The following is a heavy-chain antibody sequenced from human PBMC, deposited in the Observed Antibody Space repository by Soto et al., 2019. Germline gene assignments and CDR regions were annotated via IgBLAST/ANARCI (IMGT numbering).Heavy chain of an antibody. Sequence: QVQLQESGPGLVKPSQTLSLTCTVSGGSISSGGYFWSWIRQHPGKGLEWIGYISYSGSTYYNPSIQSRVTISLDTSTNQFSLKLSSVTAAETAVYYCARGSTTDYYGSWSYYSCADYWGQGTLVTVSS. D-gene: IGHD3-10*01. V-gene: IGHV4-31*03. J-gene: IGHJ4*02. CDR2: ISYSGST. CDR1: GGSISSGGYF. CDR3: ARGSTTDYYGSWSYYSCADY.